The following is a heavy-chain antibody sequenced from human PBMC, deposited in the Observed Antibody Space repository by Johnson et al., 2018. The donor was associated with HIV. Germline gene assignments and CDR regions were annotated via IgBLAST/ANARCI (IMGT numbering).Heavy chain of an antibody. V-gene: IGHV3-7*05. CDR1: GFTFSSYW. Sequence: VQLVESGGGLVQPGGSLRLSCAASGFTFSSYWMSWVRQAPGKGLEWVANIKQDGSEKYYVDSVKGRFSISRDNGKNSLYLQMNSLRAEDTALYYCARTRNYYEAFDIWGQGTMVTVSS. CDR2: IKQDGSEK. CDR3: ARTRNYYEAFDI. D-gene: IGHD3-10*01. J-gene: IGHJ3*02.